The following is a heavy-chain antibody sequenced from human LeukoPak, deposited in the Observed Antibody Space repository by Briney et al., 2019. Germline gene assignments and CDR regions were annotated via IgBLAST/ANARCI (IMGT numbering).Heavy chain of an antibody. Sequence: GRSLRLSCAASGFTFSSYGMHWVRPAPGKGLEWVAVIWYDGSNKYYADSVKGRFTISRDNSKNTLYLQMDSLRAEDTAVYYCAKDLYSGSYTSDYWGQGTLVTVSS. CDR3: AKDLYSGSYTSDY. D-gene: IGHD1-26*01. CDR1: GFTFSSYG. CDR2: IWYDGSNK. V-gene: IGHV3-33*06. J-gene: IGHJ4*02.